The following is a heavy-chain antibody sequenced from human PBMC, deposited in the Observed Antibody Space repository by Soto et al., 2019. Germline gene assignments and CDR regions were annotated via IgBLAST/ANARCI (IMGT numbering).Heavy chain of an antibody. CDR3: AKDPYGDYAVSAFDI. CDR2: ISWNSGSI. CDR1: GFTFDDYA. V-gene: IGHV3-9*01. J-gene: IGHJ3*02. D-gene: IGHD4-17*01. Sequence: EVQLVESGGGLVQPGRSLRLSCAASGFTFDDYAMHWVRQAPGKGLEWVSGISWNSGSIGYADSVKGRFTISRDNAKNSLYLQMNSLRAEDTALYYCAKDPYGDYAVSAFDIWGQGTMVTVSS.